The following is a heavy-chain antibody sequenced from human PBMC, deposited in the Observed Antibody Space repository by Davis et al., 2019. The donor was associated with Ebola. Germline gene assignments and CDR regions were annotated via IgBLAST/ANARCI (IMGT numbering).Heavy chain of an antibody. V-gene: IGHV3-23*01. CDR1: GFTFSSYA. CDR3: AKESTSHLYNWCDP. D-gene: IGHD2-2*01. J-gene: IGHJ5*02. CDR2: ISGSGGST. Sequence: PGGSLRLSCAASGFTFSSYAMSWVRQAPGKGLEWVSAISGSGGSTYYSDSVKGRFTISRDNSKNTLYLQMNNLRAEDTAVYYCAKESTSHLYNWCDPWGQGTLVTVSS.